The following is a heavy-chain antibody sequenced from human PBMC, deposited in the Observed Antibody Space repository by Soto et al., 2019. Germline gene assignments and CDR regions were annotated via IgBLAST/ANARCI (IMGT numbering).Heavy chain of an antibody. CDR2: ISGSGGST. D-gene: IGHD3-10*01. J-gene: IGHJ4*02. CDR1: GFTFSSYA. Sequence: PGGSLRLSCAASGFTFSSYAMSWVRQAPGKGLEWVSAISGSGGSTYYADSVKGRFTISRDNSKNTLYLQMNSLRAEDTAVYYCAKDGGITMVRGVRPFDYWGQGTLVTVS. V-gene: IGHV3-23*01. CDR3: AKDGGITMVRGVRPFDY.